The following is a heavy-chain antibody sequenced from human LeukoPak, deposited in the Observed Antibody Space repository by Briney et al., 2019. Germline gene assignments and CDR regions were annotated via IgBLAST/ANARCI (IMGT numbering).Heavy chain of an antibody. V-gene: IGHV4-34*01. CDR1: GGSFSGYY. D-gene: IGHD1-26*01. CDR2: INHSGST. CDR3: VRKGAVVGPDY. J-gene: IGHJ4*02. Sequence: SETLSLTCAVYGGSFSGYYWSWIRQPPGKGLEWIGEINHSGSTNYNPSLKSRVTISVDTSKNQFSLKLSSVTAADTAVYYCVRKGAVVGPDYWGQGTLVTVSS.